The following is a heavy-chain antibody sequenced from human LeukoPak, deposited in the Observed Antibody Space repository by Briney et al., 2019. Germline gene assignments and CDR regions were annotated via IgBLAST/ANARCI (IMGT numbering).Heavy chain of an antibody. CDR3: AREDYDSSGYPDY. CDR1: GFTFSSYA. Sequence: GGSLRLSCAASGFTFSSYAMHWVRQAPGKGLEWAAVISYDGSNKYYADSVKGRFTISRDNSKNTLYLQMNSLRAEDTAVYYCAREDYDSSGYPDYWGQGTLVTVSS. J-gene: IGHJ4*02. V-gene: IGHV3-30-3*01. CDR2: ISYDGSNK. D-gene: IGHD3-22*01.